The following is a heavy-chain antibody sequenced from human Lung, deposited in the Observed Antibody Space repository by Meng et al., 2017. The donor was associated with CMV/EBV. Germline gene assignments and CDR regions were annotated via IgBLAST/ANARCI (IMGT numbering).Heavy chain of an antibody. D-gene: IGHD1-26*01. J-gene: IGHJ4*02. Sequence: LSCAASGFTFSSYAMSWVRQAPGKGLEWVSAISVSGGSTYYADSVKGRFTISRDNSKNTLYLQMNSLRAEDTAVYYCVVGATSFDYWGQGTLVTVSS. CDR1: GFTFSSYA. V-gene: IGHV3-23*01. CDR2: ISVSGGST. CDR3: VVGATSFDY.